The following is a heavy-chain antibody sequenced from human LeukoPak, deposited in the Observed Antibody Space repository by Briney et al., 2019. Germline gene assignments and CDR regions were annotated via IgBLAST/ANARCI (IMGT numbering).Heavy chain of an antibody. D-gene: IGHD5-12*01. CDR2: VYNSGNT. Sequence: SETLSLTCTVANVSIDSYYWTWIRQPPGKALEWIGYVYNSGNTKYKPSLKSRATISVDTSKNQLSLILNSVTAADTAVYYCASSSLDDSGSLDSWGQGTLVTVSS. V-gene: IGHV4-59*01. J-gene: IGHJ4*02. CDR1: NVSIDSYY. CDR3: ASSSLDDSGSLDS.